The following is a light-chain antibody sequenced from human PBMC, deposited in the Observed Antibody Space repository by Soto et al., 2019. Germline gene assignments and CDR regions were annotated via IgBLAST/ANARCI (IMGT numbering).Light chain of an antibody. Sequence: DIQMTQSPSTLSASVGDRVTITCRASQSISMWLAWYQQKPGKAPKLLIQKASTLESGVPSRFSGSGSGTEFTLTISGLQPDDFATYFCQQYHAYPLTFGGGTKVEIK. CDR3: QQYHAYPLT. CDR1: QSISMW. V-gene: IGKV1-5*03. CDR2: KAS. J-gene: IGKJ4*01.